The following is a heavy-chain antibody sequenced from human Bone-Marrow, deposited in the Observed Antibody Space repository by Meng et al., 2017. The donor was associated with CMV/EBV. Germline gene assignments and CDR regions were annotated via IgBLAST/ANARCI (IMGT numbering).Heavy chain of an antibody. V-gene: IGHV1-18*01. Sequence: ASVKVSCKTSCYTFTRFGVTWMRQAPGQGLEWMGWVSADNGDTNYAQKFQGRVTMTTDTSTTTAFMELRSLTSDDTAVYYCARIDLTFTIFGVVPNWGQGTPVTVSS. J-gene: IGHJ4*02. CDR3: ARIDLTFTIFGVVPN. D-gene: IGHD3-3*01. CDR1: CYTFTRFG. CDR2: VSADNGDT.